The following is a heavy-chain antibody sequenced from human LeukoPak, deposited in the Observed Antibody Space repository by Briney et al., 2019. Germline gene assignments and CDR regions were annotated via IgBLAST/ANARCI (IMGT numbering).Heavy chain of an antibody. CDR3: TRGAEQLSSYGMDV. D-gene: IGHD5-18*01. V-gene: IGHV4-34*01. CDR2: ISHSGST. Sequence: SETLSLTCTVYGGSFSGYYWSWIRQAPGKGLEWIGEISHSGSTNQNPSLKSRVTISVDTTKNQFSLKLSSVTAADSAVYYCTRGAEQLSSYGMDVWGKGTTVTVSS. J-gene: IGHJ6*04. CDR1: GGSFSGYY.